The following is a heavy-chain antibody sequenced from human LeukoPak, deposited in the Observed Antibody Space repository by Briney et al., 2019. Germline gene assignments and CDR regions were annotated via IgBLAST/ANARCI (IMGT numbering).Heavy chain of an antibody. CDR2: ISGSGGST. J-gene: IGHJ5*02. Sequence: PGGSLRLSCAASGFTFSSYAMSWVRQAPGKGLEWGSSISGSGGSTYYADSVKGRFTISRDTSNNTLYLQMNSLRAEDTAVYYCAKDRRESGTYNWFDPWGQGTLVTVSS. V-gene: IGHV3-23*01. CDR1: GFTFSSYA. D-gene: IGHD1-7*01. CDR3: AKDRRESGTYNWFDP.